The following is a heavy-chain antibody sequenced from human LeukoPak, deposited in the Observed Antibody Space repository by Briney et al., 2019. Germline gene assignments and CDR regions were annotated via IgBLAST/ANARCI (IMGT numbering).Heavy chain of an antibody. J-gene: IGHJ4*02. Sequence: NPSETLSLTCVVYGESFSGYYWTWISQPPGKGLEWIGEIIDTGSTKYNSSLKSRVTISVDTSKNEFSLNLTSVTAADTAIYYCARGLASGYPPIPFDYWGQGTLVTVSS. CDR1: GESFSGYY. CDR3: ARGLASGYPPIPFDY. V-gene: IGHV4-34*12. D-gene: IGHD3-3*01. CDR2: IIDTGST.